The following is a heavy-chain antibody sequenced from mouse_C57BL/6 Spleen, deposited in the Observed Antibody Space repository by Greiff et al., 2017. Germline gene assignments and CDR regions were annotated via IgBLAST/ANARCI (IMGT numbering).Heavy chain of an antibody. CDR1: GFTFSSYT. D-gene: IGHD3-3*01. CDR3: ARLGQGYAMGY. Sequence: EVQLVESGGGLVKPGGSLKLSCAASGFTFSSYTMSWVRQTPGKRLEWVGTISGGGGSTYYPDSVKGRFTISRDNAKSTLYLQMSSLRSEDTAVYYCARLGQGYAMGYWGQGTSVTVAS. J-gene: IGHJ4*01. V-gene: IGHV5-9*04. CDR2: ISGGGGST.